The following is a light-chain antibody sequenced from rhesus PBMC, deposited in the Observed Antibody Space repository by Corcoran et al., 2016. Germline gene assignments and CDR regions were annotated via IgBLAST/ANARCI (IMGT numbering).Light chain of an antibody. V-gene: IGKV2-58*03. J-gene: IGKJ4*01. CDR3: MQGTHWPVT. CDR2: KVS. Sequence: DVVMTQSPLSLSVTPGQSASISCRSSQSLLHSIGYTYLSWLHQKPGPPSRRLIFKVSHRDSGVPDRFSGIGEGTDFTLEVSRVEAEDVGLYFCMQGTHWPVTFGGGTKVEIK. CDR1: QSLLHSIGYTY.